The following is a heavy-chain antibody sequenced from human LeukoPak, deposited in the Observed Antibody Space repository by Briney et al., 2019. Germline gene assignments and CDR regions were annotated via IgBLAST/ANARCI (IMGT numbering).Heavy chain of an antibody. CDR1: GFTFSSYA. D-gene: IGHD6-19*01. V-gene: IGHV3-7*01. CDR2: IRQDGSEK. CDR3: ARSGNIAVAGIDY. J-gene: IGHJ4*02. Sequence: GGSLRLSCAASGFTFSSYAMHWVRQAPGKGLEWVANIRQDGSEKYYVDSVKGRFTISRDNAKNSLYLQMNSLRAEDTAVYYCARSGNIAVAGIDYWGQGTLVTVSS.